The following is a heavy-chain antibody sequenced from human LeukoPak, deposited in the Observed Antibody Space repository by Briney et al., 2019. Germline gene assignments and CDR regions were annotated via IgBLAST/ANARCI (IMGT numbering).Heavy chain of an antibody. CDR2: IYTTGTT. Sequence: PSETLSLTCGVSGGSINSYYWGWVRQPAGKGLEWIGRIYTTGTTNYSPSLKSRLTMSLDTSKNHFSLKLSSVTAADTAVYYCARGGVTMVRGVTFPYYYYYMDVWGKGTTVTVSS. CDR1: GGSINSYY. V-gene: IGHV4-59*10. J-gene: IGHJ6*03. D-gene: IGHD3-10*01. CDR3: ARGGVTMVRGVTFPYYYYYMDV.